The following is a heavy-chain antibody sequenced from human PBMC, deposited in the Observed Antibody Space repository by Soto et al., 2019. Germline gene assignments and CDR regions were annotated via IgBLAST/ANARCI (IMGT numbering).Heavy chain of an antibody. J-gene: IGHJ5*02. V-gene: IGHV4-34*01. CDR3: ARGAVVVVAAKGWFDP. CDR2: INHSGST. D-gene: IGHD2-15*01. CDR1: GGSFCGYY. Sequence: PSVTLALPCAVYGGSFCGYYWGGLRQPPGKGVEWIGEINHSGSTDYNPSLNCRVTVSVDTSKTQFSLKLSCVTAADTAVYYCARGAVVVVAAKGWFDPCGQGTLVTASS.